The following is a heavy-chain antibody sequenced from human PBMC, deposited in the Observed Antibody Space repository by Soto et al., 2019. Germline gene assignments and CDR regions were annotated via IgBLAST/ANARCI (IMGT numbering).Heavy chain of an antibody. Sequence: SETLSLTCTVSGGSISSYYWSWIRQPPGKGLEWIGYIYYSGSTNYNPSLKSRVTISVDTSKNQFSLKLSSVTTADTAVYYCARGQYYGDSDYWGQGTLVTVSS. J-gene: IGHJ4*02. V-gene: IGHV4-59*01. CDR2: IYYSGST. CDR1: GGSISSYY. D-gene: IGHD2-21*01. CDR3: ARGQYYGDSDY.